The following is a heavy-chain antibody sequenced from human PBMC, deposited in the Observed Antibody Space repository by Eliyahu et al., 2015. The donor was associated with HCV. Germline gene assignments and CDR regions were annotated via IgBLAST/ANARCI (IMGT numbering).Heavy chain of an antibody. CDR3: AKVLGGPIVVVPDPFYYDGMDV. CDR2: ISNDGGNK. V-gene: IGHV3-30*18. J-gene: IGHJ6*02. Sequence: QMQLVESGGGVVQPGRSLRLSCAASGCIFSNFGLHWVRQAPGKGLEWVAFISNDGGNKDYADSVKGRFTISRDNSKNTLYLQMNSLRPEDTAVYYCAKVLGGPIVVVPDPFYYDGMDVWGQGTTVTVSS. CDR1: GCIFSNFG. D-gene: IGHD2-2*01.